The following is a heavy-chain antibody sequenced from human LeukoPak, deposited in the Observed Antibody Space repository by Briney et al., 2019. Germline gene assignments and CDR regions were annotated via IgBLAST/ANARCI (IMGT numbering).Heavy chain of an antibody. D-gene: IGHD3-10*01. V-gene: IGHV3-21*01. CDR1: GGSISSSS. J-gene: IGHJ6*03. Sequence: KSSETLSLTCTVSGGSISSSSYYWGWIRQPPGKGLEWVSSISSSSSYIYYADSVKGRFTISRDNAKNSLYLQMNSLRAEDTAVYYCARTPHITMVRGVIPYYYYYMDVWGKGTTVTISS. CDR2: ISSSSSYI. CDR3: ARTPHITMVRGVIPYYYYYMDV.